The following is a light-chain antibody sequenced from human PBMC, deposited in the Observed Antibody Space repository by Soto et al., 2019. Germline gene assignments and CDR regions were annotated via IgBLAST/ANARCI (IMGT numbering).Light chain of an antibody. Sequence: FVLPQSPGTLSLSPGERATLSCRASQSVSSYLAWYQQKPGQAPRLLIYDASNRATGIPARFSGSGSGTDFTLTISSLEPEDFAVYYCQQRSNWPPWTFGQGTKVDIK. V-gene: IGKV3-11*01. J-gene: IGKJ1*01. CDR2: DAS. CDR3: QQRSNWPPWT. CDR1: QSVSSY.